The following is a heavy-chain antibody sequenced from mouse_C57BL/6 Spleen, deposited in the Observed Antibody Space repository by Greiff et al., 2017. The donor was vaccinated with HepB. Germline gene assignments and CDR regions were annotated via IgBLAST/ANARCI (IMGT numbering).Heavy chain of an antibody. Sequence: VKLMESGPGLVQPSQSLSITCTVSGFSLTSYGVHWVRQSPGKGLEWLGVIWSGGSTDYNAAFISRLSISKDNSKSQVFFKMNSLQADDTAIYYCARCYYGSSCAMDYWGQGTSVTVSS. CDR1: GFSLTSYG. V-gene: IGHV2-2*01. CDR2: IWSGGST. D-gene: IGHD1-1*01. J-gene: IGHJ4*01. CDR3: ARCYYGSSCAMDY.